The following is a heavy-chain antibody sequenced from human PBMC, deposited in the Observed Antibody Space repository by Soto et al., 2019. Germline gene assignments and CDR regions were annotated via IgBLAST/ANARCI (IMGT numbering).Heavy chain of an antibody. Sequence: QVKLVQSGSEVKKPGSSVQFSCQASGGPFSSYAISWVRHAPGQGLEWRGGTIPIFGTANYAQKFQGRVTITADESTSTAYMELSSLRSEDTAVYYCARDDVVVVAATPYYYNGMDVWGQGTTVTVSS. D-gene: IGHD2-15*01. V-gene: IGHV1-69*01. J-gene: IGHJ6*02. CDR3: ARDDVVVVAATPYYYNGMDV. CDR2: TIPIFGTA. CDR1: GGPFSSYA.